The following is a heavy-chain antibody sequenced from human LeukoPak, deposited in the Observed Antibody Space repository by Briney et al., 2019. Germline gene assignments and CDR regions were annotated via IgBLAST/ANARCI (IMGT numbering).Heavy chain of an antibody. Sequence: PGGSLRLSCAASGFAFSSYTMNWVRQAPAKGLRWVSTVSASSNIHYSESVKGRFTISRDNARNSLYLQMNSLRDEDTAVYYCVRDALHTAHFDYWGQGTLVTVSS. CDR2: VSASSNI. D-gene: IGHD5-18*01. V-gene: IGHV3-48*02. CDR1: GFAFSSYT. J-gene: IGHJ4*02. CDR3: VRDALHTAHFDY.